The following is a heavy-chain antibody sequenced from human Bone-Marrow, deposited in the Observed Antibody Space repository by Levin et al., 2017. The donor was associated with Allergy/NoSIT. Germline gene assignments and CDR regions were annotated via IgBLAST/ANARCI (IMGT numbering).Heavy chain of an antibody. V-gene: IGHV3-21*01. D-gene: IGHD5-12*01. Sequence: GGSLRLSCAASGFTFSSYSMNWVRQAPGKGLEWVSSISSSSSYIYYADSVKGRFTISRDNAKNSLYLQMNSLRAEDTAVYYCARGVATIVWGGRKTYYDSWGQGPLVNVSS. CDR2: ISSSSSYI. J-gene: IGHJ4*02. CDR3: ARGVATIVWGGRKTYYDS. CDR1: GFTFSSYS.